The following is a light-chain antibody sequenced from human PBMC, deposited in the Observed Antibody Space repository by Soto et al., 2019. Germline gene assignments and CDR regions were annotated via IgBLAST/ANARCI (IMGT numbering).Light chain of an antibody. CDR1: QDIRSA. CDR2: AAS. J-gene: IGKJ1*01. V-gene: IGKV1-17*01. Sequence: DIQLTQSPSSLSASVGDRVTITCRASQDIRSALGWYQQKPGKVPKLLIYAASTLQSGVPSRFSGSRSGTEFTLTISSLQPDDFATYYCQHYNSYSEAFGQGTKVDI. CDR3: QHYNSYSEA.